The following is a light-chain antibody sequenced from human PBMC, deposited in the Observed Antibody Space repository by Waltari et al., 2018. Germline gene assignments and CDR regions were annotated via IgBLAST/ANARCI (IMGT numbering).Light chain of an antibody. CDR3: QQSQTLPYT. CDR2: SAS. CDR1: QSISIY. Sequence: DIQMTQSPSSLSASVGDRITITCRASQSISIYLNWYQQKPGHAPKLLIYSASSLQSGVPSRFSCSGSGTDFTLTISSLQPEDFATYYCQQSQTLPYTFGQGAKLEIK. J-gene: IGKJ2*01. V-gene: IGKV1-39*01.